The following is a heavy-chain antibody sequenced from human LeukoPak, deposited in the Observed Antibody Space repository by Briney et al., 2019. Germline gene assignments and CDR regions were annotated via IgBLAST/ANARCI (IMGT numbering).Heavy chain of an antibody. CDR1: IGSISRGSSY. CDR3: ARAEGGYYDSSGDYWFDP. Sequence: SQTLTLTCTVSIGSISRGSSYWRWIRQPAGKGLEWIGRICTSGSTNYNPSLKSRVTISVDTSKNQFSLKLSSVTAADTAVYYCARAEGGYYDSSGDYWFDPWGQGTLVTVSS. J-gene: IGHJ5*02. CDR2: ICTSGST. V-gene: IGHV4-61*02. D-gene: IGHD3-22*01.